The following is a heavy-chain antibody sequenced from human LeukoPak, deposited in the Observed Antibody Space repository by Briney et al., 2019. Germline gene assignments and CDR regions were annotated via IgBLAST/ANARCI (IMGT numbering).Heavy chain of an antibody. J-gene: IGHJ6*03. Sequence: SETLSLTCAVSGASISSHYWSWIRQPPGKGLEWIGYTSGSISDNPSLKSRMAVSVDPPQNQVSLTLTSVTAADTAVYYCARVLAIFGLDTTDFYMDVWGKGTTVTVSS. D-gene: IGHD3/OR15-3a*01. CDR2: TSGSI. V-gene: IGHV4-59*11. CDR3: ARVLAIFGLDTTDFYMDV. CDR1: GASISSHY.